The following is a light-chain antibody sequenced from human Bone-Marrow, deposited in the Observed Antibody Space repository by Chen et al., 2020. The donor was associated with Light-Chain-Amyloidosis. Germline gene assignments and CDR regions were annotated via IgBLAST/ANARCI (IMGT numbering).Light chain of an antibody. CDR2: DDS. J-gene: IGLJ3*02. V-gene: IGLV3-21*02. CDR1: NIGSTS. Sequence: SYVLTQPSPVSVAPGQTATLACGGNNIGSTSVHWYQQTPGQSPLLVVYDDSDRPSGIPERLSGSNSGNTATLTISRVEAGDEADYYCQVWDRRSDRPVFGGGTKLTVL. CDR3: QVWDRRSDRPV.